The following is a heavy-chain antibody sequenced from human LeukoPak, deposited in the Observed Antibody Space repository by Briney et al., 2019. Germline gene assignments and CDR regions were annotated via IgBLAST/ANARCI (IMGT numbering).Heavy chain of an antibody. CDR3: TRARVGATPGSYWFDP. CDR1: GFTFGDYA. D-gene: IGHD1-26*01. Sequence: GGSLRLSCTASGFTFGDYAMSWFRQAPGKGLEWVGFIRSKAYGGTTEYAASVKGRFTISRDDSKSIAYLQMNSLKTEDTAVYYCTRARVGATPGSYWFDPWGQGTLVTVSS. V-gene: IGHV3-49*03. CDR2: IRSKAYGGTT. J-gene: IGHJ5*02.